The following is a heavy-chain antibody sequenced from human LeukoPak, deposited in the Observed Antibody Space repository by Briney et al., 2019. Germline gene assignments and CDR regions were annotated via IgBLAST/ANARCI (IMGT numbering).Heavy chain of an antibody. CDR2: ISAYNGNT. J-gene: IGHJ4*02. V-gene: IGHV1-18*01. CDR3: ASHTYYYSSGSFGH. D-gene: IGHD3-10*01. CDR1: GYTFTSYG. Sequence: ASVKVSCKASGYTFTSYGISWVRQAPGQGLEWMGWISAYNGNTNYAQKLQGRVTMTTDTSTSTAYMELRSLRSDDTAVYYCASHTYYYSSGSFGHWGQGTLVTVSS.